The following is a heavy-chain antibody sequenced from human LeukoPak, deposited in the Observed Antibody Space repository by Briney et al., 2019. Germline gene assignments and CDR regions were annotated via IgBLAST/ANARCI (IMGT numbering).Heavy chain of an antibody. CDR2: ISSTGGTT. CDR3: ARSRGIAAAGTTPGTYYFDY. CDR1: GFTFSSYG. Sequence: GGSLRLSCAASGFTFSSYGMSWVRQAPGKGLEWVSAISSTGGTTYYADSVKGRFTISRDNSKNTLYLQMNSLRAEDTAVYYCARSRGIAAAGTTPGTYYFDYWGQEPWSPSPQ. V-gene: IGHV3-23*01. D-gene: IGHD6-13*01. J-gene: IGHJ4*01.